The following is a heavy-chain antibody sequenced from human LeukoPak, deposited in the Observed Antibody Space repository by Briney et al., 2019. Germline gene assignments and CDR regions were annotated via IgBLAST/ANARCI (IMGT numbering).Heavy chain of an antibody. J-gene: IGHJ6*02. V-gene: IGHV1-2*02. CDR3: AGNGMTTVAHWYYYGMDV. Sequence: GASVKVSCKASGYTFTDYYMHWVRQAPGQGLEWMGWINPKSGDTRYAQKFQGRVTMTRDSSITTAYMDLSSLRSDDTAVYYCAGNGMTTVAHWYYYGMDVWGQGTTVTVSS. CDR1: GYTFTDYY. CDR2: INPKSGDT. D-gene: IGHD4-23*01.